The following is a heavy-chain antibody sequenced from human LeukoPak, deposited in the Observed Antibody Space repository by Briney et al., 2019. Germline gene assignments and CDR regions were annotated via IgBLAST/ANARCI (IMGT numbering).Heavy chain of an antibody. D-gene: IGHD1-20*01. Sequence: PSETLSLTCTVPGDSISSSYWNWIRQTPGKGLEWIGYISASGNTNYNPSLKSRIIISVDMSKNQFSLKLSSVTAADTAVYYCARLIPGTTGLRKNYFDYWGQGTLVTVSS. CDR3: ARLIPGTTGLRKNYFDY. V-gene: IGHV4-4*09. CDR1: GDSISSSY. CDR2: ISASGNT. J-gene: IGHJ4*02.